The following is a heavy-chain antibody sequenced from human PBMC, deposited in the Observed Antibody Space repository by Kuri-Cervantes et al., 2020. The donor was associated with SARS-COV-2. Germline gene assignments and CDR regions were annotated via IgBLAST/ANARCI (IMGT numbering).Heavy chain of an antibody. Sequence: LSLTCAASGFTFSSYGMHWVRQAPGKGLEWVAFLRYDGGEKHYADSVKGRFTISRDSSKSTLYLEMNSLRVEDTAVYYCARGTYYYGSGSYNNWFDPWGQGTLVTVSS. CDR1: GFTFSSYG. J-gene: IGHJ5*02. D-gene: IGHD3-10*01. CDR3: ARGTYYYGSGSYNNWFDP. CDR2: LRYDGGEK. V-gene: IGHV3-30*02.